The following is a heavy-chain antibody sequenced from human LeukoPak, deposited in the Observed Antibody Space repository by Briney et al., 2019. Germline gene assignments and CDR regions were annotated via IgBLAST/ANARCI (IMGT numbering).Heavy chain of an antibody. CDR1: SFTVSSNY. D-gene: IGHD3-9*01. J-gene: IGHJ4*02. Sequence: PGGSLRLSCAASSFTVSSNYMSWVRQAPGKGLEWVSVIYSGGSTYYADSVKGRFTISRDNSKNTLYLQMNSLRAEDTAVYYCARGHNFGRLHPFDYWGQGTLVTVSS. CDR3: ARGHNFGRLHPFDY. CDR2: IYSGGST. V-gene: IGHV3-66*01.